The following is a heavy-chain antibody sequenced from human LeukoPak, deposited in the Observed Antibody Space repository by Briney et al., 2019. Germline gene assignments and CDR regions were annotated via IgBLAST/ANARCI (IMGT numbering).Heavy chain of an antibody. CDR1: GYNFTNYY. J-gene: IGHJ3*02. V-gene: IGHV1-46*01. Sequence: GASVKVSCKASGYNFTNYYMHWVRQAPGQGLEWMGIINPGGGSTHYAQQFQGRVTMTSDMSTSTVYMELSSLRSEDTAVYYCARAEITSDGYNSAFDIWGLGTMVTVSS. CDR3: ARAEITSDGYNSAFDI. D-gene: IGHD5-24*01. CDR2: INPGGGST.